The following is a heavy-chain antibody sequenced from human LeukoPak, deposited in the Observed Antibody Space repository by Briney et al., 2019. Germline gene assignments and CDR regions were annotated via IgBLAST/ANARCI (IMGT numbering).Heavy chain of an antibody. V-gene: IGHV1-8*01. D-gene: IGHD1-26*01. CDR2: MNPNSGST. Sequence: ASVKVSCKASGYTFTSYDINWVRQATGQRLEWMGWMNPNSGSTGYAQKFQGRVTMTRSTSISTAYMELSSLRSEDTAVYYCVRVQSGSYARYGMDVWGQGTTVTVSS. CDR3: VRVQSGSYARYGMDV. J-gene: IGHJ6*02. CDR1: GYTFTSYD.